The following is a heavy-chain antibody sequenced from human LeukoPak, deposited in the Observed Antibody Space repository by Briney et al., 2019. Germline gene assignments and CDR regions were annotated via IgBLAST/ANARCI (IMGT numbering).Heavy chain of an antibody. D-gene: IGHD3-22*01. CDR2: IKHDGGAK. CDR1: GITFSTYW. V-gene: IGHV3-7*01. CDR3: ATTGRLLDY. Sequence: GGSLRLSCAASGITFSTYWMTWVCQAPGKGLEWVGNIKHDGGAKNYVDSVKGRFTISRDNAKNELYLQMNSLRAEDTAIYYCATTGRLLDYWGQGTLVTVSS. J-gene: IGHJ4*02.